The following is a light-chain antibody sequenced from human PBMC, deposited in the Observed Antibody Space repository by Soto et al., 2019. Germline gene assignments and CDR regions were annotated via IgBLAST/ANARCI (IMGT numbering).Light chain of an antibody. CDR2: AAS. CDR1: QSISSY. Sequence: IQRTQSPSSLSASVVYRFPITCRASQSISSYLNWYQQKPGKAPKLLIYAASTLQSGVPSRFSGSGSGKDFTITISSLQNEDVENYYCQKYNSAPWTGGKGNKGDIK. CDR3: QKYNSAPWT. J-gene: IGKJ1*01. V-gene: IGKV1-27*01.